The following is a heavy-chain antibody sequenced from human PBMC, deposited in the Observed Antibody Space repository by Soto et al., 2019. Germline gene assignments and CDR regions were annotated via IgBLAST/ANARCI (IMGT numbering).Heavy chain of an antibody. CDR3: ARDLPQLLWFGELTADYYYGMDV. J-gene: IGHJ6*02. CDR1: GYTFTSYA. CDR2: INAGNGNT. Sequence: GASVKVSFKASGYTFTSYAMHWVRQAPGQRLEWMGWINAGNGNTKYSQKFQGRVTITRDTSASTAYMELSSLRSEDTAVYYCARDLPQLLWFGELTADYYYGMDVWGQGTTVTVSS. D-gene: IGHD3-10*01. V-gene: IGHV1-3*01.